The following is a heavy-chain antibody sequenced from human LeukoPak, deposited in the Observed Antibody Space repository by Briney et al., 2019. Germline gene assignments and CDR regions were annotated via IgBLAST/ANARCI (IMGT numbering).Heavy chain of an antibody. CDR3: ARDSLYYGSGSYLGFDP. D-gene: IGHD3-10*01. V-gene: IGHV1-18*01. CDR1: GYTFTRYG. Sequence: ASVKVSCKASGYTFTRYGISWVRQAPGQGLEWMGWISGYNGNTNYTEKLQGRVTMTTDTSTSTVYMELRSLRSDDTAVYYCARDSLYYGSGSYLGFDPWGQGTLVTVSS. CDR2: ISGYNGNT. J-gene: IGHJ5*02.